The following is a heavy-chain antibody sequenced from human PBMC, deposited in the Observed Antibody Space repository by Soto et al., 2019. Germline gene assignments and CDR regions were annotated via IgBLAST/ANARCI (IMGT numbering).Heavy chain of an antibody. J-gene: IGHJ4*02. Sequence: PGGSLRLSCSASEFTFSSYAMSWVRQAPGKGLEWVSAISGSGGSTYYADSVKGRFTISRDNSKNTLYLQMNSLRAEDTAVYYCAKVEASDYVLWSGYWWTFDYWGQGTLVSVSS. CDR1: EFTFSSYA. CDR2: ISGSGGST. CDR3: AKVEASDYVLWSGYWWTFDY. V-gene: IGHV3-23*01. D-gene: IGHD3-3*01.